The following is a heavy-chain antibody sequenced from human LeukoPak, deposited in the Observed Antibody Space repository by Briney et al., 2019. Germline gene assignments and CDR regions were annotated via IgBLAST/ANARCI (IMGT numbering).Heavy chain of an antibody. J-gene: IGHJ3*02. D-gene: IGHD2-15*01. Sequence: QPGGSLRLSCAASGFTFSSYAMSWVRRAPGKGLEWVSAISGSGVSTYYADSVKGRFTISRDNSKNTLYLQMNSLRAEDTAVYYCAKSLGGGSDGAFDIWGQGTMVTVSS. V-gene: IGHV3-23*01. CDR2: ISGSGVST. CDR1: GFTFSSYA. CDR3: AKSLGGGSDGAFDI.